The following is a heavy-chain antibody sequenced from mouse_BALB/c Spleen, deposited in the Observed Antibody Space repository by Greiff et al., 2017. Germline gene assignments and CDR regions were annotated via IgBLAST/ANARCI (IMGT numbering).Heavy chain of an antibody. Sequence: EVKLLESGGGLVQPGGSLKLSCAASGFDFSRYWMSWVRQAPGKGLEWIGEINPDSSTINYTPSLKDKFIISRDNAKNTLYLQMSKVRSEDTALYYCARPLYDGLYYYAMDYWGQGTSVTVSS. D-gene: IGHD2-3*01. CDR2: INPDSSTI. CDR1: GFDFSRYW. V-gene: IGHV4-1*02. J-gene: IGHJ4*01. CDR3: ARPLYDGLYYYAMDY.